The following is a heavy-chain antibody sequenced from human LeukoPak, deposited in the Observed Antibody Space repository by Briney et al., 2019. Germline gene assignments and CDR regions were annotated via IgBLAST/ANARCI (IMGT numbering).Heavy chain of an antibody. D-gene: IGHD6-6*01. V-gene: IGHV1-18*01. CDR2: ISAYNGNT. CDR3: ARDRSPFYSSSVDY. J-gene: IGHJ4*02. Sequence: ASVKVSCKASGYTFTSYGISWVRQAPGQGLEWMGWISAYNGNTNYAQKLQGRVTMTTDTSTSTAYMELRSLRSDDTAVYYCARDRSPFYSSSVDYWGQGTLVTVSS. CDR1: GYTFTSYG.